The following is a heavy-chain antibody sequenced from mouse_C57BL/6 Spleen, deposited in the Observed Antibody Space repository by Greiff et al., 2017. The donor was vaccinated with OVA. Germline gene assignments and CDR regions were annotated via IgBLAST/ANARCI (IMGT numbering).Heavy chain of an antibody. Sequence: EVMLVESGPGMVKPSQSLSLTCTVTGYSITSGYAWHWIRHFPGNKLEWMGYISYSGSTNYNPSLKSRISITHDTSKNHFFLKLNSVTTEDTATYYCARSTGAWFAYWGQGTLVTVSA. CDR3: ARSTGAWFAY. CDR1: GYSITSGYA. CDR2: ISYSGST. V-gene: IGHV3-1*01. J-gene: IGHJ3*01. D-gene: IGHD4-1*02.